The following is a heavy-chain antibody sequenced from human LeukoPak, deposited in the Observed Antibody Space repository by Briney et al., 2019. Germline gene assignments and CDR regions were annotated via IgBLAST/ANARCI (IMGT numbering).Heavy chain of an antibody. CDR2: IRYDGSNK. J-gene: IGHJ4*02. D-gene: IGHD6-19*01. CDR1: GFTFSSYG. V-gene: IGHV3-30*02. CDR3: AKGSSGWSYYFGY. Sequence: TGGSLRLSCAASGFTFSSYGMHWVRQAPGKGLEWVAFIRYDGSNKYYADSVKGRFTISRDNSKNTLYLQMNSLRAEDTAVYYRAKGSSGWSYYFGYWGQGTLVTVSS.